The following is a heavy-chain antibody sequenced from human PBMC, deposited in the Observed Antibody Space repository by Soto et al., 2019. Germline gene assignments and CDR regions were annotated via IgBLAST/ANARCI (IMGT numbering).Heavy chain of an antibody. V-gene: IGHV1-3*01. D-gene: IGHD3-3*01. CDR2: INAGNGNT. Sequence: ASVQVSCKASGYTFTSYAMHWVRQAPGQRLEWMGWINAGNGNTKYSQKFQGRVTITRDTSASTAYMELSSLRSEDTAVYYCARVGDFWSGYDYYYYYGMDVWGQGTTVTVSS. CDR3: ARVGDFWSGYDYYYYYGMDV. CDR1: GYTFTSYA. J-gene: IGHJ6*02.